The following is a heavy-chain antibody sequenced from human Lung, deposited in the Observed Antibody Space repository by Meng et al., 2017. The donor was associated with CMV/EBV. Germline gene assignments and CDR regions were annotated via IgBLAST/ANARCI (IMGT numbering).Heavy chain of an antibody. CDR1: RASISSFY. J-gene: IGHJ4*02. CDR3: ARGTGTTQHYFDY. D-gene: IGHD1-1*01. V-gene: IGHV4-59*01. Sequence: SXTLSLXCTISRASISSFYWSWIRQPPGKGLQWIGYVSDSGSAKYNPSLESRGTISRDRSRNQFYLNLNSVTAADTAMYFCARGTGTTQHYFDYWGQGILVTVSS. CDR2: VSDSGSA.